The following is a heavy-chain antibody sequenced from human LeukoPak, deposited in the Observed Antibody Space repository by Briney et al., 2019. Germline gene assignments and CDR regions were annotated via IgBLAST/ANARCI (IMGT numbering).Heavy chain of an antibody. V-gene: IGHV3-23*01. CDR3: AKCGSGYPRGNLFPYYFDY. Sequence: GGSLRLSCAVSGFTFSSYAMSWVRQAPGKGLEWVSAISGSGGSTYYADSVKGRFTISRDNSKNTLYLQMNSLRAEDTAVYYCAKCGSGYPRGNLFPYYFDYWGQGTLVTVSS. CDR1: GFTFSSYA. CDR2: ISGSGGST. D-gene: IGHD3-22*01. J-gene: IGHJ4*02.